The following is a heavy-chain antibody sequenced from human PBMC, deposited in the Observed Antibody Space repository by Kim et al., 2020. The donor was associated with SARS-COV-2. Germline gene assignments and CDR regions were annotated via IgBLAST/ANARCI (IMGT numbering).Heavy chain of an antibody. V-gene: IGHV3-23*01. J-gene: IGHJ4*02. D-gene: IGHD4-17*01. CDR3: AKDLYGGNPVSFDY. Sequence: ADSVKGRFTITRENSKNTLYLQMNSLRAEDPAVYYCAKDLYGGNPVSFDYWGQGTLVTVSS.